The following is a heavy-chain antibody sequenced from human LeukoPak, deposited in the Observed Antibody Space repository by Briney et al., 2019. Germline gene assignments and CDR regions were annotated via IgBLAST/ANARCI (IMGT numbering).Heavy chain of an antibody. V-gene: IGHV1-69*06. CDR1: GGTFSSYA. J-gene: IGHJ4*02. Sequence: GASVKVSCKASGGTFSSYAISWVRQAPGQGLEWMGGIIPIFGTANYAQKFQGRVTITADKSTSTAYMELSSLRSDDTAVYYCATDYGDYPYYFDYWGQGTLVTVSS. CDR2: IIPIFGTA. D-gene: IGHD4-17*01. CDR3: ATDYGDYPYYFDY.